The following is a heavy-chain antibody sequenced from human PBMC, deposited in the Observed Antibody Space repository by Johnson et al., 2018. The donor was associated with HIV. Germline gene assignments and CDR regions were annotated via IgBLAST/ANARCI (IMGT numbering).Heavy chain of an antibody. CDR3: ARVDTAMTYDAFDI. CDR1: GLTFSNYA. D-gene: IGHD5-18*01. CDR2: IGASGGRT. J-gene: IGHJ3*02. Sequence: VQLVESGGGLVQPGGSLRLSCAASGLTFSNYAMSWVRQGPGKGLEWVSAIGASGGRTFYADSVKGRFTISRDNSKNTLYLQMNSLRAEDTAVYYCARVDTAMTYDAFDIWGQGTMVTVSS. V-gene: IGHV3-23*04.